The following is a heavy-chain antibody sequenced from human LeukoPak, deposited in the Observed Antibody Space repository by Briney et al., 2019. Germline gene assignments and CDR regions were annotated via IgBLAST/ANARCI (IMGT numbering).Heavy chain of an antibody. CDR2: INPNGIST. CDR3: VREVRGGYFDY. D-gene: IGHD3-10*01. J-gene: IGHJ4*02. V-gene: IGHV1-46*01. Sequence: ASVKVSCKASGYTFTNYYVHCGRQAPGQGLEWLGLINPNGISTNYAQRFQGRVTMTRDTSTGTVYMELSSLISDDTALYYCVREVRGGYFDYWGQGTLVTVSS. CDR1: GYTFTNYY.